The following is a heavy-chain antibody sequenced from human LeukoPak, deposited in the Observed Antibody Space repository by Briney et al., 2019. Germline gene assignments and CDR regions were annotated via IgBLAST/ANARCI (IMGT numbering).Heavy chain of an antibody. CDR1: GFTFTLYV. CDR3: AREMATI. J-gene: IGHJ4*02. Sequence: GGSLRLSCAASGFTFTLYVMSWVRQAPGKGLEWVSSITGSGGSTYCADSVKGRFTISRDNSKNTLYLQLSSLRAEDTAVYYCAREMATIRGQGTLVTVSS. D-gene: IGHD5-24*01. CDR2: ITGSGGST. V-gene: IGHV3-23*01.